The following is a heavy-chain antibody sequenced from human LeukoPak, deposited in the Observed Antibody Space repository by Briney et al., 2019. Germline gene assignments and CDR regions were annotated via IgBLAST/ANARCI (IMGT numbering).Heavy chain of an antibody. J-gene: IGHJ6*02. CDR1: GYTFTGYY. CDR2: INPSGGST. Sequence: ASVKVSCKASGYTFTGYYMHWVRQAPGQGLEWMGIINPSGGSTSYAQKFQGRVTMTRDTSTSTVYMELSSLRSEDTAVYYCARENYYDSSGYYYLDYYYGMDVWGQGTTVTVSS. CDR3: ARENYYDSSGYYYLDYYYGMDV. D-gene: IGHD3-22*01. V-gene: IGHV1-46*01.